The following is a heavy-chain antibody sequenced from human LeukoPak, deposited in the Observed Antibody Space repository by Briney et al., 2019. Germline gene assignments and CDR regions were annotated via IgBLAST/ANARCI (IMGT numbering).Heavy chain of an antibody. D-gene: IGHD5-18*01. V-gene: IGHV1-69*04. Sequence: SVKVSCKASGGTFSSYAISWVRQAPGQGLEWMGRIIPLLGIINYAQKFQGRVTFTADKSTSTAYMELSSLRSEDTAVYYCARDPLVDTAMAHYFDYWGQGTLVTVSS. CDR3: ARDPLVDTAMAHYFDY. J-gene: IGHJ4*02. CDR2: IIPLLGII. CDR1: GGTFSSYA.